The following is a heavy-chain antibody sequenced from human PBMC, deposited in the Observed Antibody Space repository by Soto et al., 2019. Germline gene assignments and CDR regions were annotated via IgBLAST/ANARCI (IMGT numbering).Heavy chain of an antibody. CDR1: GFTFSSYG. J-gene: IGHJ6*02. CDR2: ISYDGSNK. V-gene: IGHV3-30*18. Sequence: QVQLVESGGGVVQPGRSLRLSCAASGFTFSSYGMHWVRQAPGKGLEWVAVISYDGSNKYYADCVKGRFTISRDNSKNTLYLQMNSLRAQDTAVYYCAKALITMVRGVIIQIYYYYYGMDVWGQGTTVTVSS. CDR3: AKALITMVRGVIIQIYYYYYGMDV. D-gene: IGHD3-10*01.